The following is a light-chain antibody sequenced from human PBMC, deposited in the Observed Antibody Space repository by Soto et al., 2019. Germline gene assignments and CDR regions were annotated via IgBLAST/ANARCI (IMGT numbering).Light chain of an antibody. Sequence: EIVLTQSPGTLSLSPGERATLSCRASQSVSSSYLAWYQQKPGQAPRFLIYGKSSRATGIPDRFSGSGSGTEFTLTISSLQSEDFAVYYCQQYNNWWTFGQGTKVDIK. V-gene: IGKV3-20*01. CDR1: QSVSSSY. J-gene: IGKJ1*01. CDR3: QQYNNWWT. CDR2: GKS.